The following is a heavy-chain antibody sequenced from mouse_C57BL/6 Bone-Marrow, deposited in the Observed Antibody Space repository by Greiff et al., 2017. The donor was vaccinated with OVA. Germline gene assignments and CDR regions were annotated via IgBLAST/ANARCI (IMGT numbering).Heavy chain of an antibody. Sequence: VKLQQPGAELVRPGSSVKLSCKASGYTFTSYWMHWVKQRPIQGLEWIGNIDPSDSETHYNQKFKDKATLTVDKSSSTAYMQLSSLTSEDSAVYYCARDYYGTLDYWGQGTTLTVSS. CDR2: IDPSDSET. V-gene: IGHV1-52*01. CDR3: ARDYYGTLDY. D-gene: IGHD1-1*01. CDR1: GYTFTSYW. J-gene: IGHJ2*01.